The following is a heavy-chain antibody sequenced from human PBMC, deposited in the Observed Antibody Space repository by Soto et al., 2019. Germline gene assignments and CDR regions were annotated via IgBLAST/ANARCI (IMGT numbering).Heavy chain of an antibody. J-gene: IGHJ6*02. CDR1: GGSISSSNW. D-gene: IGHD6-13*01. Sequence: QVQLQESGPGLVKPSGTLSLTCAVSGGSISSSNWWSWVRQPPGKGLEWIGEIYHSGSTNYNPSLKSRVSRSVDKSKNQFSLKLSSVTAADTAVYYCARFKLDLVVGNYGMDVWGQGTTVTVSS. CDR2: IYHSGST. V-gene: IGHV4-4*02. CDR3: ARFKLDLVVGNYGMDV.